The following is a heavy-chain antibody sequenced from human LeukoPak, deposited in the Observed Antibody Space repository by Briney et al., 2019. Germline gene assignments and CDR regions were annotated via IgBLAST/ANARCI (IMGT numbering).Heavy chain of an antibody. Sequence: PGGSLRLSCAASGFTVSSNYMSWVRQAPGKGLEWVSVIYSGGSTYYADSVKGRFTISRDNSKDTLYLQMNSLRAEDTAVYYCARDYYDSSGYYSWGQGTLVTVSS. CDR1: GFTVSSNY. CDR3: ARDYYDSSGYYS. CDR2: IYSGGST. D-gene: IGHD3-22*01. J-gene: IGHJ4*02. V-gene: IGHV3-66*01.